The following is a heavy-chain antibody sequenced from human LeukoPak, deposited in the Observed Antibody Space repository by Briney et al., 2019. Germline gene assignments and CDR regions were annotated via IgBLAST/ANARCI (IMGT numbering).Heavy chain of an antibody. CDR3: ARGTKSPRTTVLTSFWYFDL. Sequence: SQTLSLTCTVSGGSITSGPHYWNWIRQSAEKGLEWIGRVQATGSLDYNPPLKSRVTISMDTSTNRFSLMMTSLTTTDTAVYYCARGTKSPRTTVLTSFWYFDLWGRGTLVTVSS. D-gene: IGHD1-14*01. V-gene: IGHV4-61*02. J-gene: IGHJ2*01. CDR2: VQATGSL. CDR1: GGSITSGPHY.